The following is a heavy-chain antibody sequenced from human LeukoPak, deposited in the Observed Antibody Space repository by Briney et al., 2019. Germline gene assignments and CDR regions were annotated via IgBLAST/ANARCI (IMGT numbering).Heavy chain of an antibody. Sequence: SETLSLTCTVSGGSISSYYWSWIRQPPGKGLEWIGYIYYSGSTNYNPSLKSRVTISVDTSKNQFSLKLSSVTAADTAVYYCARHYSSSHSPSFNYWGQGTLVTVSS. J-gene: IGHJ4*02. CDR3: ARHYSSSHSPSFNY. CDR2: IYYSGST. D-gene: IGHD6-6*01. V-gene: IGHV4-59*08. CDR1: GGSISSYY.